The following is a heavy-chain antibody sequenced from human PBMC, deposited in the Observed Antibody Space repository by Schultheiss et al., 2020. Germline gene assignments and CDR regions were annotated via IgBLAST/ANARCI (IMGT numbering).Heavy chain of an antibody. D-gene: IGHD1-1*01. Sequence: GGSLRLSCAASGFTFSSYGMHWVRQAPGKGLEWVAVISNDGSNKYYADSVKGRFTISRDNSKNTLYLQMSSLRAEDSALYYCVKDSSSVGTYYFDYWGKGTLVNVSS. J-gene: IGHJ4*02. CDR3: VKDSSSVGTYYFDY. CDR2: ISNDGSNK. V-gene: IGHV3-30*18. CDR1: GFTFSSYG.